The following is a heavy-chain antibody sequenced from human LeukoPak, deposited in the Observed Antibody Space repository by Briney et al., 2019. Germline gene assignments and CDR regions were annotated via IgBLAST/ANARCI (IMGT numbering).Heavy chain of an antibody. J-gene: IGHJ4*02. D-gene: IGHD5-18*01. CDR3: APDTALIY. V-gene: IGHV3-48*01. CDR1: GGSFSGYY. Sequence: ETLSLTCAVYGGSFSGYYWNWIRQAPGKGLEWVSYISSGSTTIHYADSVKGRFTISRDNAKKSLYLQMNSLRAEDTAVYFCAPDTALIYWGQGTLVTVSS. CDR2: ISSGSTTI.